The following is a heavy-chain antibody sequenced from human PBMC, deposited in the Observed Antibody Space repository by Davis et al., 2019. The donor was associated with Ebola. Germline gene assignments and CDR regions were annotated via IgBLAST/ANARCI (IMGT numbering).Heavy chain of an antibody. Sequence: ASVKVSCKASGYTFTSYGISWVRQAPGQGLEWMGWISPYNGNTDYAQKFQGRVSVTAQTSTSTVYMELNSLRSEDTALYYCTTPGGQDSGYDVFDIWGQGTMVTVSS. V-gene: IGHV1-18*01. D-gene: IGHD5-12*01. J-gene: IGHJ3*02. CDR2: ISPYNGNT. CDR1: GYTFTSYG. CDR3: TTPGGQDSGYDVFDI.